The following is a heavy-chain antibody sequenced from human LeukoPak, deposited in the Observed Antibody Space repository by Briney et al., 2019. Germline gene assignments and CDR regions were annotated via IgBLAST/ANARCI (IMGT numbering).Heavy chain of an antibody. CDR3: ARSDYLDY. CDR1: GLTLSTYW. V-gene: IGHV3-74*01. CDR2: IRTDGSSI. Sequence: PGGSLRLSCAASGLTLSTYWMHWVRQAPGKGLVWVSRIRTDGSSIFYADSVKGRFTISRDNAKNTLYLQMNSLRAEDTAVYYCARSDYLDYWGPGTLVTVSS. J-gene: IGHJ4*02.